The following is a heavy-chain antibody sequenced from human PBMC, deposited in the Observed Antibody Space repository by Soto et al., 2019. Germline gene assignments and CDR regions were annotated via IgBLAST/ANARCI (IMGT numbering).Heavy chain of an antibody. CDR1: GDTFTSYY. J-gene: IGHJ4*01. D-gene: IGHD3-22*01. Sequence: ASVKVSCKAPGDTFTSYYMHWVRQAPGHGLEWMGVINPNGGSTRFAQKFQGRVTMTSDTSTSTVYMELRGLTSEDTAIYYCAGAVNDYDSRGYRTSYFDYWGHGTLVTVSS. V-gene: IGHV1-46*01. CDR2: INPNGGST. CDR3: AGAVNDYDSRGYRTSYFDY.